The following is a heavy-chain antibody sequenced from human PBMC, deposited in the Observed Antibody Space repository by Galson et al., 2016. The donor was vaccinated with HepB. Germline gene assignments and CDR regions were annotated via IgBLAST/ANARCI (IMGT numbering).Heavy chain of an antibody. V-gene: IGHV3-7*03. J-gene: IGHJ4*02. Sequence: SLRLSCAASGFIFSSYWMTWVRQAPGKGLEWVANVKSDETERYYVDSVKGRFTISRDNAENSLYLQMNTLRAEDTAVYYCARFDGNGCYSYWGQGTLVTVSS. CDR2: VKSDETER. D-gene: IGHD6-19*01. CDR1: GFIFSSYW. CDR3: ARFDGNGCYSY.